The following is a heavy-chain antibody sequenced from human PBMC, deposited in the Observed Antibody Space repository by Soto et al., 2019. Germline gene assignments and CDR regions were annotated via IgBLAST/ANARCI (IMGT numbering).Heavy chain of an antibody. Sequence: QVQLVESGGGVVQPGRSLRLSCAASGFILSTYGMHWVRQAPGKGLEWMSVISYDGNNKYYADSVKGRFTISRDNSKNTLWLKMDRLRTEDTAVYYVVKDRLLTTIPTVGDWGQGTLVTVSS. D-gene: IGHD4-17*01. V-gene: IGHV3-30*18. CDR1: GFILSTYG. CDR2: ISYDGNNK. CDR3: VKDRLLTTIPTVGD. J-gene: IGHJ4*02.